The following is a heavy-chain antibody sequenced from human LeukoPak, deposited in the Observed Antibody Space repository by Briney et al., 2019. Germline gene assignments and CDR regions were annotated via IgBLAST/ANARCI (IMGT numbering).Heavy chain of an antibody. D-gene: IGHD2-8*01. CDR1: GGSISSYY. CDR2: IYYSGST. Sequence: PSETLSLTCTVSGGSISSYYWSWIRQPPGKGLEWIGYIYYSGSTNYNPSLKSRVTISVDTSKNQFSLKLSSVTAADTAVYYCARAMYASRDAFDIWGQGTMVTVSS. CDR3: ARAMYASRDAFDI. J-gene: IGHJ3*02. V-gene: IGHV4-59*01.